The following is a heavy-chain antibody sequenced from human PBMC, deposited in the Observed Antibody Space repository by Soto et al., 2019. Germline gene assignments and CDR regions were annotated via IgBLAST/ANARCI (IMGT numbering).Heavy chain of an antibody. CDR1: GFTFSSYA. J-gene: IGHJ5*02. CDR3: ATGPGIVVVPAASWFDP. Sequence: EVQLLESGGGLVQPGGSLRLSCAASGFTFSSYAMSWVRQAPGKGLEWVSAISGSGGSTYYADSVKGRFTISRDNSKNTLYMQMNSLRAEETAVYYCATGPGIVVVPAASWFDPWGQGTLVTVSS. V-gene: IGHV3-23*01. D-gene: IGHD2-2*01. CDR2: ISGSGGST.